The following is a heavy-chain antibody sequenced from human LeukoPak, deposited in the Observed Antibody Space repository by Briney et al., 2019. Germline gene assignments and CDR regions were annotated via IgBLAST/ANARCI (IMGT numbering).Heavy chain of an antibody. CDR3: AKDLAVASHGLDV. V-gene: IGHV3-48*04. Sequence: GGSLRLSCAASGFTFSSYSMNWVRQAPGKGLEWISYITTSGGAKNYADSVKGRFTISRDNAKNSLYLQMNSLRAEDTALYYCAKDLAVASHGLDVWGQGTTVTVSS. CDR1: GFTFSSYS. D-gene: IGHD6-6*01. CDR2: ITTSGGAK. J-gene: IGHJ6*02.